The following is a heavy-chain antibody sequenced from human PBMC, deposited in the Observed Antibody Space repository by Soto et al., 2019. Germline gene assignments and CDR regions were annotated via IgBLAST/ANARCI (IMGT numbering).Heavy chain of an antibody. J-gene: IGHJ4*02. CDR2: IYYSGST. Sequence: SETLSLTCTVSGGSISSYYWSWIRQPPGKGLEWIGYIYYSGSTYYNPSLKSRVTISVDTSKNQFSLKLSSVTAADTAVYYCARGSSSWYAYFDYWGQGTLVTVSS. CDR3: ARGSSSWYAYFDY. D-gene: IGHD6-13*01. V-gene: IGHV4-59*12. CDR1: GGSISSYY.